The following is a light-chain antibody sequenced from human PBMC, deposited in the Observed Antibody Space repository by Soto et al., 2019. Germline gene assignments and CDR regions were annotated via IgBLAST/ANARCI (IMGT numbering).Light chain of an antibody. Sequence: EIQMTQSPSSLSASVGERVTITCRASQSIDSYLNWYQQKPGKAPKLLIYAVSNLQSGVPSRFSGSGSGTDFYLTVSSLQPEDSATYYCQQTYSTPLYTFGQGTKLEIK. CDR2: AVS. CDR1: QSIDSY. V-gene: IGKV1-39*01. J-gene: IGKJ2*01. CDR3: QQTYSTPLYT.